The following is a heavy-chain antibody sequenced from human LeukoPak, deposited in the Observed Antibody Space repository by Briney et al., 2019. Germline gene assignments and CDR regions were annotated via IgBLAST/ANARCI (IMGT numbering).Heavy chain of an antibody. CDR3: ARNPHITMVRGVIDWFDP. CDR1: GGSFSGYY. D-gene: IGHD3-10*01. Sequence: SDTLSLTCAVYGGSFSGYYWSWIRQPPGKGLEWIGEINHSGSTNYNPSLKSRVTISVDTSKNQFSLKLSSVTAADTAVYYCARNPHITMVRGVIDWFDPWGQGTLVTVSS. V-gene: IGHV4-34*01. J-gene: IGHJ5*02. CDR2: INHSGST.